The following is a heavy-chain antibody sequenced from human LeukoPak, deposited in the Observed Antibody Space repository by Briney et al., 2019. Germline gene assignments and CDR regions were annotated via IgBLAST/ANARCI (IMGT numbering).Heavy chain of an antibody. CDR1: GGSISSYY. Sequence: SETLSLTCTVSGGSISSYYWSWIRQPPGKGLEWIGYIYYSGSTNYNPSLKSRVTTSVDTSKNQFSLKLSSVTAADTAVYYCARGDSSGYYHAFDIWGQGTMVTVSS. CDR3: ARGDSSGYYHAFDI. V-gene: IGHV4-59*08. CDR2: IYYSGST. J-gene: IGHJ3*02. D-gene: IGHD3-22*01.